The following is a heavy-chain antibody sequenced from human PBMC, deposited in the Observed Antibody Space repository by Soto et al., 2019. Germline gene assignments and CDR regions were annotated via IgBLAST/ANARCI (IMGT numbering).Heavy chain of an antibody. V-gene: IGHV3-23*01. CDR3: AKDRSRWGSNDY. J-gene: IGHJ4*02. CDR2: ISGSGGST. Sequence: EVQLLESGGGLVQPGGSLRLSCAASGFTFSSYAMSWVRQAPGKGLEWVSAISGSGGSTYYADSVKGRFTISRDNSKNTLYLQMNSMRAEDTAVYYCAKDRSRWGSNDYWGQGTLVTVSS. D-gene: IGHD3-16*01. CDR1: GFTFSSYA.